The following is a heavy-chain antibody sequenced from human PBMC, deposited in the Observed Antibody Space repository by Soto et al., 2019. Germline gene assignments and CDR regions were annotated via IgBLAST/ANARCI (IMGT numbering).Heavy chain of an antibody. V-gene: IGHV3-30-3*01. CDR3: ARDPRLVRDSMDV. D-gene: IGHD6-13*01. CDR1: GFTISSYA. Sequence: QVQLVESGGVEVQPGRSLRLSCAASGFTISSYAMHWVRQSPGKWLEWVAVISYDGSNKYYADSVKGRFTISRDNSKNTLYRQMNSLIAEDTAVYYCARDPRLVRDSMDVWGKGTTVTVSS. J-gene: IGHJ6*04. CDR2: ISYDGSNK.